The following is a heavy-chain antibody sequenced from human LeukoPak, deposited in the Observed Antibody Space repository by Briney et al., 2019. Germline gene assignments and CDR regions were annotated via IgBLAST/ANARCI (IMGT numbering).Heavy chain of an antibody. Sequence: PSETLSLTCSVTGDFFSGSTSDWAWIRQPPGKGLEWIGNIYYRGSTHYSPSLESRVTISVDTSKKQFSLKLGSVTAADTAVYYCARGITIFGVVILGYWGQGTLVTVSS. CDR2: IYYRGST. CDR1: GDFFSGSTSD. V-gene: IGHV4-39*07. J-gene: IGHJ4*02. CDR3: ARGITIFGVVILGY. D-gene: IGHD3-3*01.